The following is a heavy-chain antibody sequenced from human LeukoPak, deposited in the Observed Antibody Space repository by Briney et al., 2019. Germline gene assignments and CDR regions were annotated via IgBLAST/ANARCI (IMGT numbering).Heavy chain of an antibody. D-gene: IGHD3-22*01. Sequence: EASVTVSCKASGYTFTSYDINWVRQATGQGLEWMGWMSPYSVNTVYAQKFQGRVTMTRNTSIGTAYMDLSSLRSEDTAVYYCARGYYDSSGYYFDYWGPGTLVTASS. CDR3: ARGYYDSSGYYFDY. V-gene: IGHV1-8*01. CDR1: GYTFTSYD. J-gene: IGHJ4*02. CDR2: MSPYSVNT.